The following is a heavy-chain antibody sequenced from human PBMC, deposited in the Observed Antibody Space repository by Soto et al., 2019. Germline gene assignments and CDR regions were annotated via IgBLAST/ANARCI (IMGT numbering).Heavy chain of an antibody. D-gene: IGHD3-16*01. CDR2: IYSGGSI. V-gene: IGHV3-53*02. CDR3: ARDGNGQRGSPH. Sequence: VKLVESGGGLIQAGGSLRLSCAVSGFTVSNNFMIWVRQAPGKGLEWVSLIYSGGSISYADSVKGRFTISRDGSMNMLYLQMNSLTAEDTAVYYCARDGNGQRGSPHWGQGTLVTVSS. CDR1: GFTVSNNF. J-gene: IGHJ4*02.